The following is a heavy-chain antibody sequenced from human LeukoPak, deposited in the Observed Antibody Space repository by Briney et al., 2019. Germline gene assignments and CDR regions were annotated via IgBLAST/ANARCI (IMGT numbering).Heavy chain of an antibody. V-gene: IGHV3-74*03. CDR1: GFTFSGHW. D-gene: IGHD3-10*01. CDR2: IAPDGSAT. CDR3: TRSGYYNGYDY. Sequence: GGPVRLSCVASGFTFSGHWMHWVRQVPGKGLVAVARIAPDGSATTYADSVKGRFTISRDNAKNTLYLEMNSLTAEDTALYYCTRSGYYNGYDYWGQGTLVTVSS. J-gene: IGHJ4*02.